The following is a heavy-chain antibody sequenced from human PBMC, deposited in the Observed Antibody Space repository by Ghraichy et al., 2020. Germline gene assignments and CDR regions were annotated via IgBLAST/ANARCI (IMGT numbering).Heavy chain of an antibody. V-gene: IGHV3-53*01. J-gene: IGHJ4*02. Sequence: GGSLRLSCAASGFTVSSNYMSWVRQAPGKGLEWVSLIYSDGSTFYADSVKGRFTISRDNSKNTLFLQMNSLRAEDTAVYFCAKMWQQADYWGRGTLVTVSS. CDR2: IYSDGST. CDR3: AKMWQQADY. D-gene: IGHD6-13*01. CDR1: GFTVSSNY.